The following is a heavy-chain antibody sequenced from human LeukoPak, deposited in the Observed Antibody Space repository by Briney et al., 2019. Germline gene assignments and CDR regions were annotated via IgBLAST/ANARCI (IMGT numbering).Heavy chain of an antibody. CDR2: INHSGST. D-gene: IGHD3-10*01. CDR1: GGSFSGYY. Sequence: SETLSLTCAVYGGSFSGYYWSWIRQPPGKGLEWIGEINHSGSTNYNPSLKSRVTISVDTSKNQFSLKLSSVTAADTAVYYCARSAAMVRGGLFDYWGQGTLVTVSS. CDR3: ARSAAMVRGGLFDY. V-gene: IGHV4-34*01. J-gene: IGHJ4*02.